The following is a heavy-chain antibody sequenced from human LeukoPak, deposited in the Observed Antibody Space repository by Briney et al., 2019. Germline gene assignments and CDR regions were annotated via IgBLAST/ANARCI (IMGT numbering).Heavy chain of an antibody. CDR1: GFTFSSYS. D-gene: IGHD2-8*01. Sequence: SGGSLRLSCAASGFTFSSYSMNWVRQAPGKGLEWVSYISSSSSTIYYADSVKGRFTISRDNAKNSLYLQMNSLRAEDTAVYYCASSMEAQGYYYYMDVWGKGTTVTISS. CDR3: ASSMEAQGYYYYMDV. CDR2: ISSSSSTI. V-gene: IGHV3-48*01. J-gene: IGHJ6*03.